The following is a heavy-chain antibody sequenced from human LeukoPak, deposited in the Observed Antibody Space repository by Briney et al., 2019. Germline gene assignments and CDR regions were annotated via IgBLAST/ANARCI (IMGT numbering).Heavy chain of an antibody. CDR3: AKALYPTYYYGSGSYWDR. CDR2: ISSSSSYI. D-gene: IGHD3-10*01. Sequence: GGSLRLSCAASGFTFSSYSMNWVRQAPGKGLEWVSSISSSSSYIYYADSVKGRFTISRDNAKNSLYLQMNSLRAEDTALYYCAKALYPTYYYGSGSYWDRWGQGTLVTVSS. V-gene: IGHV3-21*04. CDR1: GFTFSSYS. J-gene: IGHJ4*02.